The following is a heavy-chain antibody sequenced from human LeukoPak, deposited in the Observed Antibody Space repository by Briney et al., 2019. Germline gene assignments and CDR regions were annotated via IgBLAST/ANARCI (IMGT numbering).Heavy chain of an antibody. Sequence: ASVKVSCKASGYTFTNYALNWVRQAPGQGLEWMGWINTNTGDPTYAQGFTGRFVFPLDTSVSTAYLQINGLEAEDTAVYYCAGEGSSDWYAQYYFDYWGQGTLVTVSS. V-gene: IGHV7-4-1*02. CDR1: GYTFTNYA. D-gene: IGHD6-13*01. CDR3: AGEGSSDWYAQYYFDY. J-gene: IGHJ4*02. CDR2: INTNTGDP.